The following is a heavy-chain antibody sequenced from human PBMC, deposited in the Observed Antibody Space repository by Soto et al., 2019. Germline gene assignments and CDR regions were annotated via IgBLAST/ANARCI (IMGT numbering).Heavy chain of an antibody. CDR3: ARQLWFGELLVDY. D-gene: IGHD3-10*01. CDR1: GFTVSSNY. V-gene: IGHV3-66*04. CDR2: IHSGGST. Sequence: EVQLVESGGGLVQPGGSLRLSCAASGFTVSSNYMSWVRQAPGKGLEWVSVIHSGGSTYYADSVKGRFTISRDSSKNTLYLQMNSLRAEDTAVYYCARQLWFGELLVDYWGQGTLVTVSS. J-gene: IGHJ4*02.